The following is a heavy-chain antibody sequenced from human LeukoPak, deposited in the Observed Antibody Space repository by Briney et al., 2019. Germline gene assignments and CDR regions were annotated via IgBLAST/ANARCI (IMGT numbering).Heavy chain of an antibody. J-gene: IGHJ1*01. V-gene: IGHV3-23*01. CDR3: AKKVVVGATSPYSDFQD. CDR2: ISGSGVTT. CDR1: GFTFSSYA. Sequence: GGSLRLSCVASGFTFSSYAKSWVRQAPGKGLEWVSAISGSGVTTHYAGSVKGRFSISRDNSKNTLYLQMNSLRAEDTALYYCAKKVVVGATSPYSDFQDWGQGTLVTVSS. D-gene: IGHD1-26*01.